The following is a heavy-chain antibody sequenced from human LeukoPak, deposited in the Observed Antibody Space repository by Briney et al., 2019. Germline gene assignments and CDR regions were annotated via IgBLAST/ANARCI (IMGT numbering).Heavy chain of an antibody. D-gene: IGHD3-3*01. J-gene: IGHJ4*02. CDR2: LSGNGGST. CDR1: GFTFSTYT. CDR3: AKGKGVAPFDY. V-gene: IGHV3-23*01. Sequence: GGSLRLSCAASGFTFSTYTMNRVRQAPGKGLEWVSNLSGNGGSTYYADSVKGRCTISRDNSKDMVYLQMHSLRVEDTAIYYCAKGKGVAPFDYWGQGALVTVSS.